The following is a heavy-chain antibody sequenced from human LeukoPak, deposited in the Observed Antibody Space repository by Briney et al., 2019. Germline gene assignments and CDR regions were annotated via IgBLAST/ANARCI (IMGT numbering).Heavy chain of an antibody. CDR3: ARVPRSYYYYYYMDV. CDR2: IYTSGSS. CDR1: GGSIGSYY. J-gene: IGHJ6*03. V-gene: IGHV4-4*07. Sequence: SETLSLTCTVSGGSIGSYYWSWIRQPAGKGLEWIGRIYTSGSSNYNPSLKSRVTMSADTSKNQFSLKLSSVTAADTAVYYCARVPRSYYYYYYMDVWGKGTTVTVSS.